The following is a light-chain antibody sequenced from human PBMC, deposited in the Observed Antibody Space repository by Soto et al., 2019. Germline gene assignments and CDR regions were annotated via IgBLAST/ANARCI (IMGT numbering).Light chain of an antibody. V-gene: IGKV3-15*01. CDR3: QQYISWPSLT. CDR2: SAS. Sequence: EIVLTQSPATLSVSPGERATLSCRASQPINSNLAWYQQNPGQAPRRVIYSASTRATGIPARFSGSGSGTEFTLTISRLQSEDVAIYYCQQYISWPSLTFGGGTRVEIK. CDR1: QPINSN. J-gene: IGKJ4*01.